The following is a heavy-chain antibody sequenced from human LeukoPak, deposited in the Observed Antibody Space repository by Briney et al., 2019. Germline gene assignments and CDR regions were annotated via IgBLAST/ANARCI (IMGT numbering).Heavy chain of an antibody. J-gene: IGHJ4*02. CDR3: VRDGSNWY. V-gene: IGHV3-74*01. CDR2: INSDGSRT. D-gene: IGHD6-13*01. CDR1: GFTFSSYA. Sequence: GGSLRLSCAASGFTFSSYAMSWVRQAPGKGLVWVSRINSDGSRTNYADSVKGRFTISRDNAKNTLYLQMNSLRAEDTGVYYCVRDGSNWYWGQGTLVTVSS.